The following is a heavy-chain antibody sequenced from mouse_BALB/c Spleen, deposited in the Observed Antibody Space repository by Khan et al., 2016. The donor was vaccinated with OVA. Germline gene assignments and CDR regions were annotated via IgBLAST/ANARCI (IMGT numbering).Heavy chain of an antibody. J-gene: IGHJ1*01. V-gene: IGHV2-9*02. D-gene: IGHD2-1*01. Sequence: QVQLKESGPAMVAPSQSLSITCTVSGFSLTSYGVHWVRQPPGKGLEWLGVIWAGGSTNYNSALMSRLRISKDNSKSQVFLKMNSLQTDDTAMYYCARYYGNYGWYFDVWGAGITVTVSS. CDR3: ARYYGNYGWYFDV. CDR1: GFSLTSYG. CDR2: IWAGGST.